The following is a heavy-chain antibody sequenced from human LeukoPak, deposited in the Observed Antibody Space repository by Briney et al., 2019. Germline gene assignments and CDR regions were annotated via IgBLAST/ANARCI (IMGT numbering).Heavy chain of an antibody. D-gene: IGHD3-10*01. Sequence: SETLSLTCAVYGGAFSGYYRSLIRQPPGKGLEWIGEINHSGSTNYNPSLKSRVTISVDTSKNQFSLKLSSVTAADTAVYYCARTVPVLLWFGESFDYWGQGTLVTVSS. CDR1: GGAFSGYY. V-gene: IGHV4-34*01. CDR3: ARTVPVLLWFGESFDY. J-gene: IGHJ4*02. CDR2: INHSGST.